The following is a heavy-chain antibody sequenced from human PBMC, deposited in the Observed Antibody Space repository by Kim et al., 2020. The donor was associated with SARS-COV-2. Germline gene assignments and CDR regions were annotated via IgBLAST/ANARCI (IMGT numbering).Heavy chain of an antibody. V-gene: IGHV3-21*04. J-gene: IGHJ5*02. CDR1: GFTFSSYS. CDR3: ARTPGRATMVLGWFDP. Sequence: GGSLRLSCAASGFTFSSYSMNWVRQAPGKGLEWVSSISSSSSYIYYADSVKGRFTISRDNAKNSLYLQMNSLRAEDTAVYYCARTPGRATMVLGWFDPWGQGTLVTVSS. D-gene: IGHD5-12*01. CDR2: ISSSSSYI.